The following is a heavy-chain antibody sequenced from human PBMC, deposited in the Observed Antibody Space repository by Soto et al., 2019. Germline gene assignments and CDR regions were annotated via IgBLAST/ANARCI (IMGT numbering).Heavy chain of an antibody. Sequence: QVQLVESGGGVVQPGRSLRLSCAASGFTFSSYGMHWVRQAPGKGLEWVAVISYDGSNKYYADSVKGRFTISRDNSKNTLYLQMNSLRDEDTAVYYCAKRHCGGDCYSEYFQHWGQGTLVTVSS. J-gene: IGHJ1*01. CDR1: GFTFSSYG. CDR2: ISYDGSNK. D-gene: IGHD2-21*02. V-gene: IGHV3-30*18. CDR3: AKRHCGGDCYSEYFQH.